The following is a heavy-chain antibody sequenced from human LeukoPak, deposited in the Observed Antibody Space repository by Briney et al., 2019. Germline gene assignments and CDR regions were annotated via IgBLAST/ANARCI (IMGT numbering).Heavy chain of an antibody. V-gene: IGHV5-10-1*01. CDR1: GYSFTSYW. D-gene: IGHD3-22*01. CDR2: IDPSDSYT. CDR3: ARRPSDSSGYYYGFDY. Sequence: ESLKISCKGSGYSFTSYWISWVRQMPGKGLEWMGRIDPSDSYTNYSPSFQGHVTISADKSISTAYLQWSSLKASDTAMYYCARRPSDSSGYYYGFDYWGQGTLVTVSS. J-gene: IGHJ4*02.